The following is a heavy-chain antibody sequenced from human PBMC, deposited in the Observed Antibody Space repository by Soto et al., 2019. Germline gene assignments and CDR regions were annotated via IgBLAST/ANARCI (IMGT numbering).Heavy chain of an antibody. V-gene: IGHV3-33*01. Sequence: GGSLRLSCAASGFTFSSYGMHWVRQAPGKGLEWVAVIWYYGSNKYYADSVKGRFTISRDNSKNTLYLQMNSLRAEDTAVYYCARAEYSSSLGVDYWGQGTLVTVSS. J-gene: IGHJ4*02. CDR1: GFTFSSYG. CDR3: ARAEYSSSLGVDY. CDR2: IWYYGSNK. D-gene: IGHD6-6*01.